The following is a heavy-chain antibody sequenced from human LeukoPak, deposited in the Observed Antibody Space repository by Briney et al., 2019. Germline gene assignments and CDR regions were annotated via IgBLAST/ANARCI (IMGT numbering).Heavy chain of an antibody. V-gene: IGHV3-23*01. CDR3: VRDNPRCCGVVPANIDDY. CDR1: GFTFSSYA. CDR2: ISGSGGST. D-gene: IGHD2-15*01. J-gene: IGHJ4*02. Sequence: GGSLRLSCAASGFTFSSYAMSWVRQAPGKGLEWVSAISGSGGSTYYADSVKGRFTISRDNAKNSLYLQMNSLRAEDTAVYYCVRDNPRCCGVVPANIDDYWGQGTLVTVSS.